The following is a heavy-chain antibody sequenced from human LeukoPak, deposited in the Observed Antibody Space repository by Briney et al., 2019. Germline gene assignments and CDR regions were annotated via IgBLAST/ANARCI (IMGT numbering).Heavy chain of an antibody. J-gene: IGHJ4*02. V-gene: IGHV4-59*06. CDR1: GGSISNYY. CDR3: ARDIDDSSGYTFDY. D-gene: IGHD3-22*01. Sequence: SETLSLTCTVSGGSISNYYWSWIRQHPGKGLEWIGYIYYSGSTYYNPSLKSRVTISVDTSKNQFSLKLSSVTAADTAVYYCARDIDDSSGYTFDYWGQGTLVTVSS. CDR2: IYYSGST.